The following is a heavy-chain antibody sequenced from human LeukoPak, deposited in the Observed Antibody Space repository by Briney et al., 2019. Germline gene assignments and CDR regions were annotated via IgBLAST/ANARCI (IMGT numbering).Heavy chain of an antibody. V-gene: IGHV3-23*01. D-gene: IGHD6-13*01. CDR3: AKASSSWYSDFDY. Sequence: GGSLRLSCSASGFTFSYYNMHWVREAPGKGLEWVSAISASGGTTYNSDSVKGRFTISRDSAKNTLYLQINSLRAEDSAVYYCAKASSSWYSDFDYWGRGTLVTVSS. CDR1: GFTFSYYN. J-gene: IGHJ4*02. CDR2: ISASGGTT.